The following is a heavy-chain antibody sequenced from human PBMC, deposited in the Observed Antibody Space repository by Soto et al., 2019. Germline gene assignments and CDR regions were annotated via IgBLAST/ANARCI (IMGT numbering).Heavy chain of an antibody. CDR2: ISYDGSNK. CDR3: AKDSYPGDYYYGMDV. Sequence: GGSLRLSCAASGFTFSSYGMHWVRQAPGKGLEWVAVISYDGSNKYYADSVKGRFTISRDNSKNTLYLQMNSLRAEDTAVYYCAKDSYPGDYYYGMDVWGQGTTVTVSS. J-gene: IGHJ6*02. D-gene: IGHD3-10*01. CDR1: GFTFSSYG. V-gene: IGHV3-30*18.